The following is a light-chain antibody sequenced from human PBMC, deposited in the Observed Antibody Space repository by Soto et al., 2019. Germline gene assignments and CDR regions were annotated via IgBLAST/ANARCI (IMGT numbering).Light chain of an antibody. V-gene: IGKV3D-15*01. CDR2: GAS. CDR3: QQYNNWPPA. J-gene: IGKJ1*01. Sequence: EIVMTQSPGTLSVSPGEGATLSCRASQSINSFLAWYQQRRGQAPRLLIYGASSRATGIPDRFSGSGSGTEFTLTISGLQSEDLAVYYCQQYNNWPPAFGQGTKVDI. CDR1: QSINSF.